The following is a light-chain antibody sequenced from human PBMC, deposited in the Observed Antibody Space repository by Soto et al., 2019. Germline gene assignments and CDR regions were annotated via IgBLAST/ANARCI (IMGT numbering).Light chain of an antibody. CDR3: QQLNSYPHT. V-gene: IGKV1-9*01. CDR1: QGISSY. CDR2: AAS. Sequence: IQLTQSPSSLSASVGDRVTITCRASQGISSYLAWYQQKPGKAPKLLIYAASTLQSGVPPRFSGSGSGTDFTLTISSLQPEDFATYYCQQLNSYPHTFGGGTKVDIK. J-gene: IGKJ4*01.